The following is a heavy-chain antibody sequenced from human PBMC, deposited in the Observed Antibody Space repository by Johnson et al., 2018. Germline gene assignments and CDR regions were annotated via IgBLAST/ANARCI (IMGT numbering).Heavy chain of an antibody. V-gene: IGHV4-34*01. D-gene: IGHD2-2*02. J-gene: IGHJ6*02. Sequence: QVQLQQWGAGQLKPSETLSLTCAVYGGSFSGYYWSWIRQPPGKGLAWIGEINHSGSTNYNPSLKSRVTIPVDTAKKQFSLTLRSVTAADTAVYYCARRMGCSSTSCYKAKVSFYGMDVWGQGTTVTVSS. CDR1: GGSFSGYY. CDR3: ARRMGCSSTSCYKAKVSFYGMDV. CDR2: INHSGST.